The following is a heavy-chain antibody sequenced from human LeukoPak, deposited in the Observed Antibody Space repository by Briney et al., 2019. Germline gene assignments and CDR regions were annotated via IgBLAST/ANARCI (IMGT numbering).Heavy chain of an antibody. CDR2: ISGSGGST. Sequence: GGSLRLSCAASGFTFSSYAMSWVRQAPGKGLEWVSAISGSGGSTYYADSVKDRFTISRDNSKNTLYLQMNSLRAEDTAVYYCATSNLMVPGYYYGMDVWGQGTTVTVSS. J-gene: IGHJ6*02. CDR3: ATSNLMVPGYYYGMDV. CDR1: GFTFSSYA. D-gene: IGHD2-8*01. V-gene: IGHV3-23*01.